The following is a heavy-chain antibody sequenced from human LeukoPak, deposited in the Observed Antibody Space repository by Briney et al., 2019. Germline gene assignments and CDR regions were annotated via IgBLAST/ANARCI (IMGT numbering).Heavy chain of an antibody. J-gene: IGHJ4*02. CDR1: GGSISSYC. V-gene: IGHV4-59*01. D-gene: IGHD3-16*01. CDR3: ARGVWGLDY. CDR2: IYYSGST. Sequence: SETLSLTCTVSGGSISSYCWSWIRQPPGKGLEWIGYIYYSGSTNYNPSLKSRVTISVDTSKNQFSLKLSSVTAADTAVYYCARGVWGLDYWGQGTLVTVSS.